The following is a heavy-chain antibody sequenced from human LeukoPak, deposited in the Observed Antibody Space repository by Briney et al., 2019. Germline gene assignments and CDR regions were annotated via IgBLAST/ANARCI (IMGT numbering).Heavy chain of an antibody. CDR2: INHSGST. V-gene: IGHV4-34*01. Sequence: SETLSLTCAVYGGSFSGYYWSWIRQPPGKGLEWIGEINHSGSTNYNPSLKSRVTISVDTSKNQFSLKLSSVTAADTAVYYCARGLTYYYDSSGPDAFDIWGQGTMVTVSS. CDR3: ARGLTYYYDSSGPDAFDI. J-gene: IGHJ3*02. CDR1: GGSFSGYY. D-gene: IGHD3-22*01.